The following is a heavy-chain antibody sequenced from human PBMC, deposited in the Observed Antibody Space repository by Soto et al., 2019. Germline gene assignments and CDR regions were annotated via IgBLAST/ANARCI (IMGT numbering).Heavy chain of an antibody. CDR1: GGSISSGGYY. J-gene: IGHJ6*02. D-gene: IGHD4-17*01. CDR3: AREPSTVTNGDYSYGMDV. V-gene: IGHV4-31*03. CDR2: IYYSGSS. Sequence: PSETLSLTCTVSGGSISSGGYYWSWIRQHPGKGLEWIGYIYYSGSSYYNPSLKSRVTISVDTSKNQFSLKLSSVTAADTAVYYCAREPSTVTNGDYSYGMDVSGQGTTVTDS.